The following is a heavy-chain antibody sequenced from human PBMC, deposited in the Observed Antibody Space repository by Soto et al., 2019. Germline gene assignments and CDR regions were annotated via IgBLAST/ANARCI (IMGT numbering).Heavy chain of an antibody. CDR1: GFTFSSYA. CDR3: AKDWTWIKPHFDY. Sequence: EVQLLESGGGLVQPGGSLRLSCAASGFTFSSYAMSWVRQAPGKGLEWVSAISGSGGSTYYADSVKGRFIISRDNSKNTLYVQMNSLIAEDTAVYYCAKDWTWIKPHFDYWGQGALVTVSS. D-gene: IGHD5-12*01. V-gene: IGHV3-23*01. CDR2: ISGSGGST. J-gene: IGHJ4*02.